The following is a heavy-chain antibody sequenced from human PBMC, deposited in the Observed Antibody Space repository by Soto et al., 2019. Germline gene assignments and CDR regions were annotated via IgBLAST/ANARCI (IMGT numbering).Heavy chain of an antibody. J-gene: IGHJ4*02. V-gene: IGHV1-18*01. CDR1: GYTFTNNG. CDR2: VSPYNGNT. Sequence: QLQLGQSGPEVKKPGASVKVSCEASGYTFTNNGISWVRQAPGQGLEWMGWVSPYNGNTNYAQKFQGRVIMTTDRSTSTAYMELRSLRSDDSAVYYCARDGGGVFDCGGQGTLVTVSS. D-gene: IGHD6-25*01. CDR3: ARDGGGVFDC.